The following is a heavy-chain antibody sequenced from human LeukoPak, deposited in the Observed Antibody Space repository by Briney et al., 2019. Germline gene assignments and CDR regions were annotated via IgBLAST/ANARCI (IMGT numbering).Heavy chain of an antibody. CDR3: ARGLEWLTRRHTWFDP. V-gene: IGHV1-18*01. D-gene: IGHD3-3*01. CDR2: ISAYNGNT. J-gene: IGHJ5*02. CDR1: GYTFTNYD. Sequence: GASVKVSCKASGYTFTNYDINWVRQATGQGLEWMGWISAYNGNTNYAQKLQGRVTMTTDTSTSTAYMELRSLRSDDTAVYYCARGLEWLTRRHTWFDPWGQGTLVTVSS.